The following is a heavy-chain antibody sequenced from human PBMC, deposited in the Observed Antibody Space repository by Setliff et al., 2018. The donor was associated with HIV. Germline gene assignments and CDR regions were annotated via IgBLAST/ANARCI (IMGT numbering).Heavy chain of an antibody. Sequence: PGGSLRLSCAASGFTFDDYAMYWVRQAPGKGLEWVSLINWDGGTTYYAESVKGRFTISRDNSKDSLFLQMDSLRPEDTALYYCARGPTGSGDAYLDFWGQGILVTVSS. D-gene: IGHD3-10*01. CDR3: ARGPTGSGDAYLDF. V-gene: IGHV3-43D*04. CDR1: GFTFDDYA. J-gene: IGHJ4*02. CDR2: INWDGGTT.